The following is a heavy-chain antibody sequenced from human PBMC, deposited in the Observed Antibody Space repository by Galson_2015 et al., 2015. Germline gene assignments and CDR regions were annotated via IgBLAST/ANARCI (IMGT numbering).Heavy chain of an antibody. Sequence: SVKVSCKASGYTFTSYAMNWVRQAPGQGLEWMGWINTNTGNPTYAQGFTGRFVFSLDTSVSTAYLQISSLEAEDTAVYYCASSRASSSWYWVYYYGMDVWGQGTTVTVSS. CDR3: ASSRASSSWYWVYYYGMDV. J-gene: IGHJ6*02. CDR2: INTNTGNP. CDR1: GYTFTSYA. V-gene: IGHV7-4-1*02. D-gene: IGHD6-13*01.